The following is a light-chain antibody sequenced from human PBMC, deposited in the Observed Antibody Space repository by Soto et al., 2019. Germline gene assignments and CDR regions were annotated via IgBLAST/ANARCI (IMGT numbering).Light chain of an antibody. J-gene: IGKJ3*01. Sequence: DIQMTQSPTSLSASVGDRVTITCRASQDIRNFVAWYQQKPGKAPKLLIYAASTLQSGVPSRFSGSGSRTYSTLTIYSRQPEDFATYSRQKYSSVPVFGPGTKVEIK. CDR1: QDIRNF. V-gene: IGKV1-27*01. CDR3: QKYSSVPV. CDR2: AAS.